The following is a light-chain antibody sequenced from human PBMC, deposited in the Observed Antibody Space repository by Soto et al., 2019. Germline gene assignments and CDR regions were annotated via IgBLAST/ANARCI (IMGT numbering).Light chain of an antibody. Sequence: DIQMTQSPSTLSASVGDRVTITCRASQSISSWLAWYQQKPGKAPKLLIYAASSLQSGVPSRFSGSGSGTDFTLTIRSLQPEDFATYYRQQYHSFWTFGQGTKVDIK. CDR2: AAS. CDR3: QQYHSFWT. J-gene: IGKJ1*01. CDR1: QSISSW. V-gene: IGKV1-5*01.